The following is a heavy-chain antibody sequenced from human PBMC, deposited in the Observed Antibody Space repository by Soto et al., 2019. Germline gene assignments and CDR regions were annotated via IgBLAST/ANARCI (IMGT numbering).Heavy chain of an antibody. Sequence: GASVKVSCKASGGTFSRYAISWVRQAPGQGLEWMGGIIPIFGTANYAQKFQGRVTITADESTSTAYMELSSLRSEDTAVYYCARDLDSSGYFYYWGQGTLVTVSS. CDR2: IIPIFGTA. CDR1: GGTFSRYA. D-gene: IGHD3-22*01. CDR3: ARDLDSSGYFYY. V-gene: IGHV1-69*13. J-gene: IGHJ4*02.